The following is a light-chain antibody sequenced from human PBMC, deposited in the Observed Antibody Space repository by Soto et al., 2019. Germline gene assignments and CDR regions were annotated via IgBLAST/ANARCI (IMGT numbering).Light chain of an antibody. Sequence: QSALTQPASVSGSPGQSITISCTGTSSDIGGYNYVSWYQHHPGKAPKLMIYEVTNRPSGVSNRFSGSKSGNTASLTISGLQDEDEADYYCISHTSTIAYVVLGGGTKLTVL. CDR3: ISHTSTIAYVV. J-gene: IGLJ2*01. V-gene: IGLV2-14*01. CDR1: SSDIGGYNY. CDR2: EVT.